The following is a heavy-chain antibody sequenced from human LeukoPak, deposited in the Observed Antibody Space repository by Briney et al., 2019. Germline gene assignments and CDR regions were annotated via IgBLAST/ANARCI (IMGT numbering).Heavy chain of an antibody. CDR3: ARGHVVVVAAPYYYYYMDV. J-gene: IGHJ6*03. CDR2: MNPNSGNP. CDR1: GYTFTSYD. Sequence: GASVKVSCKASGYTFTSYDINWVRQATGQGLEWMGWMNPNSGNPGYAKKFQGRVTITRNTSISTAYMELSSLRSEDTAVYYCARGHVVVVAAPYYYYYMDVWGKGTTVTVSS. V-gene: IGHV1-8*03. D-gene: IGHD2-15*01.